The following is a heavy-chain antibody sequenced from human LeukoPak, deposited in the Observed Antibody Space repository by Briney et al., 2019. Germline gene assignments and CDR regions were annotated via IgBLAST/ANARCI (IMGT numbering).Heavy chain of an antibody. V-gene: IGHV4-39*01. CDR3: ASIDVAMATTLDY. CDR2: IYYSGST. J-gene: IGHJ4*02. D-gene: IGHD5-24*01. CDR1: GGSISSSSYY. Sequence: SETLSLTCTVSGGSISSSSYYWGWIRQPPGKGLEWIGSIYYSGSTYYNPSLKSRVTISVDTSKNQFSLKLSSVTAADTAVYYCASIDVAMATTLDYWGQGTLVTVSS.